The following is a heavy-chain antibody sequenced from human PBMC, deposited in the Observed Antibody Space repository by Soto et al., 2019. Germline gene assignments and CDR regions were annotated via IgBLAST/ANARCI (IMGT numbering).Heavy chain of an antibody. D-gene: IGHD1-1*01. CDR3: ARVTPWNTYYFDY. CDR1: GGSISSSNC. V-gene: IGHV4-4*02. CDR2: IYHSGST. J-gene: IGHJ4*02. Sequence: PSETLSLTCAVSGGSISSSNCWSWVRQPPGKGLEWIGEIYHSGSTNYNPSLKSRVTISVDKSKNQFSLKLSSVTAADTAVYYCARVTPWNTYYFDYRGQGTLVTVSS.